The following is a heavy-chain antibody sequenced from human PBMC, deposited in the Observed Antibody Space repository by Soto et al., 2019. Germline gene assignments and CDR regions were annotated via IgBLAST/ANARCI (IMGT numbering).Heavy chain of an antibody. V-gene: IGHV4-31*03. CDR1: GGSISSGGYY. D-gene: IGHD3-10*01. CDR3: ARGIQVSGGGSPGFDY. CDR2: IYYSGST. J-gene: IGHJ4*02. Sequence: QVQLQESGPGLVKPSQTLSLTCTVSGGSISSGGYYWSWIRQHPGKGLEWIGYIYYSGSTYYNPSLKSRVTISLDTSQNQFSLKLSSVTAADTAVYYCARGIQVSGGGSPGFDYWGQGTLVTVSS.